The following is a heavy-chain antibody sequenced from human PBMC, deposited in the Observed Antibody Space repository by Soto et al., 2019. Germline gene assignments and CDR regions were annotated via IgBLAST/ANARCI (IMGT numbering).Heavy chain of an antibody. Sequence: SVKVSCTASGGTFSSYAISWVRQAPGQGLEWMGGIIPIFGTANYAQKFQGRVTITADKSTSTAYMELSSLRSEDTAVYYCARDPYYDILTGYYYGMDVCGQGTTVIVSS. J-gene: IGHJ6*02. CDR2: IIPIFGTA. CDR1: GGTFSSYA. V-gene: IGHV1-69*06. D-gene: IGHD3-9*01. CDR3: ARDPYYDILTGYYYGMDV.